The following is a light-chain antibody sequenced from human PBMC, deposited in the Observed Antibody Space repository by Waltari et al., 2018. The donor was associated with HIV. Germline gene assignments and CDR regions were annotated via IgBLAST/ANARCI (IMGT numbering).Light chain of an antibody. J-gene: IGKJ2*01. CDR3: QQYNNWPPFT. V-gene: IGKV3-15*01. CDR2: RAS. CDR1: QSVSSH. Sequence: EIVMTQSPDTLSVSAGKSATFSCRASQSVSSHLAWYQQKPGQAPRLLIYRASTRATGIPARFSGSGSGTEFTLTISSLQSEDFAVYYCQQYNNWPPFTFGQGTRLQIK.